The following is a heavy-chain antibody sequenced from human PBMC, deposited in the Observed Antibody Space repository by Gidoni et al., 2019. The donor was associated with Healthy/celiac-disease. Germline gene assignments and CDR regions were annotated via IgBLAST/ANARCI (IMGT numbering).Heavy chain of an antibody. CDR2: ISSISSYI. J-gene: IGHJ6*02. CDR1: GFTFSSYS. Sequence: EVQLVESGGGLVKPGGSLRLSCAASGFTFSSYSMNWVRQAPGKGLEWVSSISSISSYIYYADSVKGRFTISRDNAKNSLYLQMNSLRAEDTAVYYCARYWERPVDSVDYYYYGMDVWGQGTTVTVSS. V-gene: IGHV3-21*06. D-gene: IGHD1-26*01. CDR3: ARYWERPVDSVDYYYYGMDV.